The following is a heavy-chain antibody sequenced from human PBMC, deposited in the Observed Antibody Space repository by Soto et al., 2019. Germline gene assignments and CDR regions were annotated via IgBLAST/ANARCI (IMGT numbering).Heavy chain of an antibody. CDR3: ARRGTAFDI. Sequence: GGSLRLSCAPSGFPFSSYAMSWVRQAPGKGLEWVAYISSTTITTHYADSVKGRFTISRDNAKNSLFLQMNSLRAEDTAVYYCARRGTAFDIWGQGTMVTVSS. J-gene: IGHJ3*02. V-gene: IGHV3-48*01. CDR1: GFPFSSYA. CDR2: ISSTTITT. D-gene: IGHD1-1*01.